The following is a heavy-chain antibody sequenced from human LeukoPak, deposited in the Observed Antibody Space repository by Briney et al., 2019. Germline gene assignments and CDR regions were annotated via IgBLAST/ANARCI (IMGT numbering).Heavy chain of an antibody. CDR3: ARTIYYDFWSGQLRDAFDI. D-gene: IGHD3-3*01. CDR1: GGSISSGGYY. J-gene: IGHJ3*02. V-gene: IGHV4-31*03. Sequence: SETLSLTCTVSGGSISSGGYYWSWIRQHPGKGLEWIGYIYYSGSTYYNPSLKSRVTISVDTSKNQFSLKLSSVTAADTAVYYCARTIYYDFWSGQLRDAFDIWGQGTMLTVYS. CDR2: IYYSGST.